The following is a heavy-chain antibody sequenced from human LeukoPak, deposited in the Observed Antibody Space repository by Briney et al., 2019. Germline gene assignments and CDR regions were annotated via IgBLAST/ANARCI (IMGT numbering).Heavy chain of an antibody. CDR2: INSDGSST. V-gene: IGHV3-74*01. CDR1: GFTFSSYW. CDR3: ARGVLLPSDYSFDSSGPPNY. J-gene: IGHJ4*02. Sequence: GGSLKLSCAISGFTFSSYWMHWVRQVPGKGLVWVSRINSDGSSTSYADSVKGRFTISRDNAENILYLQMNSLRAEDTAAYYCARGVLLPSDYSFDSSGPPNYWGQGTLVTVSS. D-gene: IGHD3-22*01.